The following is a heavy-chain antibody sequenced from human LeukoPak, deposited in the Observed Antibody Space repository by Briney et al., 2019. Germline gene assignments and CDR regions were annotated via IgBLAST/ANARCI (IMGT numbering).Heavy chain of an antibody. D-gene: IGHD3-10*01. CDR1: GFTFDDYA. V-gene: IGHV3-9*01. J-gene: IGHJ4*02. CDR2: ISWNSGSI. CDR3: AIWTGSLDY. Sequence: PGRSLRLSCAASGFTFDDYAMHWVRQAPGKGLERVSGISWNSGSIGYADSVKGRFTISRDNAKNSLYLQMNSLRAEDTALYYCAIWTGSLDYWGQGTLVTVSS.